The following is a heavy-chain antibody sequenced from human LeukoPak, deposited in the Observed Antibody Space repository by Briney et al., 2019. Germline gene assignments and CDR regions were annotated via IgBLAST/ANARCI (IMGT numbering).Heavy chain of an antibody. V-gene: IGHV4-59*01. CDR1: GVSMNNYY. Sequence: SQTLSLTCTVSGVSMNNYYWSWIRQAPGKGLEWIGYISDSGSTNYNPSLRSRVTISVDTSKNQFSLKLSSVTAADTALYYCARYDYGDCWFDPWGQGTLVTVSS. D-gene: IGHD4-17*01. CDR2: ISDSGST. CDR3: ARYDYGDCWFDP. J-gene: IGHJ5*02.